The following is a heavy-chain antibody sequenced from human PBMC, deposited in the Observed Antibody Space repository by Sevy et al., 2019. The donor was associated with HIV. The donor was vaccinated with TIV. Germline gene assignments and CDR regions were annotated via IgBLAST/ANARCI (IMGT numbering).Heavy chain of an antibody. Sequence: SETLSLTCTVSGASINKSSYFWGWIRQSPGTGLEWIGIIYYSGTTFYNPSLRSRVTISVDTSKNQIPLRLRSVTAADTAVYYCARRGGYCGSDCYSRWFDPWGQGTLVTVSS. J-gene: IGHJ5*02. CDR3: ARRGGYCGSDCYSRWFDP. V-gene: IGHV4-39*01. CDR2: IYYSGTT. CDR1: GASINKSSYF. D-gene: IGHD2-21*02.